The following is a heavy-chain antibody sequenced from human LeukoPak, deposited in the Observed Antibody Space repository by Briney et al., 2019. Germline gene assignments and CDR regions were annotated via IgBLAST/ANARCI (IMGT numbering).Heavy chain of an antibody. CDR3: ARVPRYDFWSGYLYYYYMDV. V-gene: IGHV4-59*01. J-gene: IGHJ6*03. D-gene: IGHD3-3*01. CDR2: IYYSGST. Sequence: PSETLSLTCTVSGGSISSYYWSWIRQPQGKGLEWIGYIYYSGSTNYNPFLKSRVTISVDTSKNQFSLKLSSVTAADTAVYYCARVPRYDFWSGYLYYYYMDVWGKGTTVTVSS. CDR1: GGSISSYY.